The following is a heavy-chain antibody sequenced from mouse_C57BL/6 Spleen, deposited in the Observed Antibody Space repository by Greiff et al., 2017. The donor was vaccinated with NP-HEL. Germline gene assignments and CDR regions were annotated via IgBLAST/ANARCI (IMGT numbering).Heavy chain of an antibody. CDR3: ARQEYYFDY. Sequence: EVNVVESGGGLVKPGGSLKLSCAASGFTFSSYTMSWVRQTPETRLEWVATISGGGGNYYYPDSVQGRFTISRDNAKNTLYLQMSSLRSEDTALYYCARQEYYFDYWGQGTTLTVSS. V-gene: IGHV5-9*01. CDR1: GFTFSSYT. CDR2: ISGGGGNY. J-gene: IGHJ2*01.